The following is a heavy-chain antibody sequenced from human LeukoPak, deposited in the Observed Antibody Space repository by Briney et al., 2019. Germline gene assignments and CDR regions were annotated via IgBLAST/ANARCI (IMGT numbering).Heavy chain of an antibody. J-gene: IGHJ6*03. CDR2: IRYDGSNK. CDR1: GFTFSSYG. V-gene: IGHV3-30*02. CDR3: AKGYVWEASYYYYYMDV. D-gene: IGHD3-16*01. Sequence: GGSLRLSCAASGFTFSSYGMHWVRQAPGKGLEWVAFIRYDGSNKYYADSVKGRFTISRDNSKNTMYLQMNSLRAEDTAVYYCAKGYVWEASYYYYYMDVWGKGTTVTISS.